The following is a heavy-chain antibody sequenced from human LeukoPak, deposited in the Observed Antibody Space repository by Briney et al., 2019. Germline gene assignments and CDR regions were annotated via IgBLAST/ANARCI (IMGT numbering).Heavy chain of an antibody. V-gene: IGHV1-24*01. CDR3: ATELRSGYFDY. D-gene: IGHD3-22*01. CDR2: FYPEDDEG. Sequence: GASVKVSCKVSVYILIELSMHWVRQAPGKGLEWMGGFYPEDDEGIYVQKFHGRVTMNEDTSTGTDYMELSSLGSEDTAVYYCATELRSGYFDYWGQGTLVTVSS. J-gene: IGHJ4*02. CDR1: VYILIELS.